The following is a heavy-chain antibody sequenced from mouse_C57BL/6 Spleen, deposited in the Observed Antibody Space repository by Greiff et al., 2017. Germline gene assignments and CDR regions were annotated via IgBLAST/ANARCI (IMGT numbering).Heavy chain of an antibody. Sequence: EVQLHQSGPELVKPGASVKISCKASGYTFTDYYMNWVKQSHGKSLEWIGDINPNNGGTSYNQKFKGKATLTVDKSSSTAYMELRSLTSEDSAVYYCARKLLRYPFDDWGQGTTLTVSS. V-gene: IGHV1-26*01. CDR3: ARKLLRYPFDD. J-gene: IGHJ2*01. D-gene: IGHD1-1*01. CDR2: INPNNGGT. CDR1: GYTFTDYY.